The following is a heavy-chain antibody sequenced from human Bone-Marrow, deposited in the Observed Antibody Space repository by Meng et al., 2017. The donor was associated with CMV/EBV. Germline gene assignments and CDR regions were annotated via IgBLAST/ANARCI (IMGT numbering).Heavy chain of an antibody. V-gene: IGHV4-34*01. CDR3: ARGLVVVPAAIPWWFDP. CDR1: GGSFSGYY. J-gene: IGHJ5*02. Sequence: SQTLSLTCAVYGGSFSGYYWSWIRQPPGKGLEWIGEINHSGSTNYNPSLKSRVTISVDTSKNQFSLKLSSVTAADTAVYYCARGLVVVPAAIPWWFDPWGQGTLVTVSS. D-gene: IGHD2-2*02. CDR2: INHSGST.